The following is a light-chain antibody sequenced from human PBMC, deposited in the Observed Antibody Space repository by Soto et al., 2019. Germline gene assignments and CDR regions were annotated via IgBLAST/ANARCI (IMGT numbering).Light chain of an antibody. J-gene: IGKJ2*01. CDR2: GES. V-gene: IGKV3-20*01. CDR3: QQFGSSIPHT. CDR1: QVIGSRY. Sequence: EIVMTQSPGTLSLSPGERATISCRASQVIGSRYLAWYHQKSGQAPRLLIYGESSRATGIPDRFSGSGSGKDFTLTISRLEPEDCGVYYCQQFGSSIPHTFGQGTKLEIK.